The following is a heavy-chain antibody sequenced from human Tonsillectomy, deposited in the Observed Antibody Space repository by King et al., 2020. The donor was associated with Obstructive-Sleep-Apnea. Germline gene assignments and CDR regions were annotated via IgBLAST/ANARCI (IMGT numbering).Heavy chain of an antibody. Sequence: VQLVESGGGVVQPGRSLRLSCAASGFSFSVYGMHWVRQAPGKGLEWVAVISSDGSFKSYAVSVKGRFSISRDKSGNTVYLQMNSLRPEDTAMYYCAKDLRPYRGMSSWYEDQWGQGTLVTVSP. V-gene: IGHV3-30*18. J-gene: IGHJ4*02. CDR2: ISSDGSFK. CDR1: GFSFSVYG. D-gene: IGHD6-13*01. CDR3: AKDLRPYRGMSSWYEDQ.